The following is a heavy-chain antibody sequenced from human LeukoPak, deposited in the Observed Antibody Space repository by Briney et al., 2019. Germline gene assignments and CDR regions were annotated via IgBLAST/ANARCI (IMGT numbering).Heavy chain of an antibody. Sequence: GGSLRLSCAASGFTFSSYWMSWVRQAPGKGLEWVANIKQDGSEKYYVDSVKGRFTISRDNAKNSLYLQMNGLRAEDTAVYYCARDNSGDGYNSDYWGQGTLVTVSS. CDR2: IKQDGSEK. CDR3: ARDNSGDGYNSDY. D-gene: IGHD5-24*01. CDR1: GFTFSSYW. V-gene: IGHV3-7*01. J-gene: IGHJ4*02.